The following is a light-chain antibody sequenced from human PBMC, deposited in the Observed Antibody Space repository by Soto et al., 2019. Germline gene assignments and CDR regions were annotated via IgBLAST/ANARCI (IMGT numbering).Light chain of an antibody. CDR1: SSNIERND. CDR3: GTWDDSLSGVV. V-gene: IGLV1-47*02. Sequence: QSVLTQPPSASGTPGQRVSISCSGSSSNIERNDVYWYQQLPGAAPKLLIYSNDQRPSGVPDRISGSKSGKSASLAISGLRSEDEAEYYCGTWDDSLSGVVFGGGTKLTVL. CDR2: SND. J-gene: IGLJ2*01.